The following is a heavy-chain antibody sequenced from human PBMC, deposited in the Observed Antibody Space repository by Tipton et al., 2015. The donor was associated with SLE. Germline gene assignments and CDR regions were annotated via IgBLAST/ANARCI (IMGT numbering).Heavy chain of an antibody. CDR3: ARGPLSIEIPAAGVIDY. V-gene: IGHV4-39*01. CDR2: IYYSGST. Sequence: TLSLTCTVSGDSISSSSYFWGWIRQPPGKGLEWIGSIYYSGSTFYNPSLKSRVTISVDTSKNQFSLKLSSVTAADTAVYYCARGPLSIEIPAAGVIDYWGQGTLVTVSS. D-gene: IGHD6-13*01. J-gene: IGHJ4*02. CDR1: GDSISSSSYF.